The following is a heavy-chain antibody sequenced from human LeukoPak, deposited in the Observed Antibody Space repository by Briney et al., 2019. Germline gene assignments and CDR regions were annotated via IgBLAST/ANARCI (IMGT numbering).Heavy chain of an antibody. D-gene: IGHD1-14*01. J-gene: IGHJ4*02. CDR2: INPNSGGT. Sequence: ASVKVSCKASGYTFTGHYMHWVRHAPGQGLDWMGWINPNSGGTNYAQKFQDRVTMTRDTSISTAYMELSRLRSDDTAVYYCARDRGRGYFDYWGQGTLVTVSS. CDR3: ARDRGRGYFDY. CDR1: GYTFTGHY. V-gene: IGHV1-2*02.